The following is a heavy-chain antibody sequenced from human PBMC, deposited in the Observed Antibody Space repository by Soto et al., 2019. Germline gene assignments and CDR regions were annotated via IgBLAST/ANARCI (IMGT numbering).Heavy chain of an antibody. CDR3: ARRTGLPYSD. CDR1: GYSFNTYW. V-gene: IGHV5-51*01. D-gene: IGHD2-21*01. J-gene: IGHJ4*02. Sequence: PGESLKISCKGSGYSFNTYWIGWVRQMPGKGLEWMGVIYPDDSDIRYSPSFQGQVTISADESISTAYLQWSSLKASDSGIYYCARRTGLPYSDWGQGTLVTVSS. CDR2: IYPDDSDI.